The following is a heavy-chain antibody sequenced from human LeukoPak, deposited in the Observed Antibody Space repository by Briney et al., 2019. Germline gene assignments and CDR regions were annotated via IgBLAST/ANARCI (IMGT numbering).Heavy chain of an antibody. CDR2: IYHSGST. J-gene: IGHJ4*02. Sequence: SETLSLTCTVSGYSISSGYYWGWIRQPPGKGLEWIGSIYHSGSTYYNPSLKSRVAISVDTSKNQFSLKLSSVTAADTAVYYCARDPTNYRLGFDYWGQGTLVTVSS. V-gene: IGHV4-38-2*02. CDR3: ARDPTNYRLGFDY. CDR1: GYSISSGYY. D-gene: IGHD3-16*02.